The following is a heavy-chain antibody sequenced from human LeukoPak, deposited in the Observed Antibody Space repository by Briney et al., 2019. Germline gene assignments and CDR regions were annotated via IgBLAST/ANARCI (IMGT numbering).Heavy chain of an antibody. D-gene: IGHD1-26*01. V-gene: IGHV1-2*02. J-gene: IGHJ4*02. Sequence: VSVKVSCKASGYTFTGYYMHWVRQAPGQGLEWMGWINPNSGGTNYAQKFQGRVTMTRDTSISTAYMELSRLRSDDTAVYYCARSATSLVSIVGATDFDYWGQGTLVTVSS. CDR1: GYTFTGYY. CDR3: ARSATSLVSIVGATDFDY. CDR2: INPNSGGT.